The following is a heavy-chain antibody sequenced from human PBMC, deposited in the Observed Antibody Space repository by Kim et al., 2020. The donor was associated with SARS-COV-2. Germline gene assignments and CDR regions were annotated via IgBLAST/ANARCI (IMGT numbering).Heavy chain of an antibody. Sequence: GGSLRLSCAASGFTFSNAWMSWVRQAPGKGMEWVGRIKSKTDGGTIDYAAPVKGRFTISRDDTKNTLYLQMNSLKTEDTAVYYCTTNRYNWNDGSDSYYFDYWGQGTLVTVSS. J-gene: IGHJ4*02. D-gene: IGHD1-1*01. CDR1: GFTFSNAW. CDR3: TTNRYNWNDGSDSYYFDY. CDR2: IKSKTDGGTI. V-gene: IGHV3-15*01.